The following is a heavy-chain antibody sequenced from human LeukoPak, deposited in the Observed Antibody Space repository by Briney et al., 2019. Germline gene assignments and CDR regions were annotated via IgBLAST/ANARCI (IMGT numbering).Heavy chain of an antibody. J-gene: IGHJ4*02. CDR2: IADDGRSK. D-gene: IGHD5-12*01. CDR1: GFTFITYA. V-gene: IGHV3-30*04. CDR3: ASSRGYSDYDSDY. Sequence: GGSLRLSCAASGFTFITYAMHWVRQAPGKGLEWVAVIADDGRSKYYADSVKGRFTISRDNSKNTLYLQMNSLRPEDAAVYFCASSRGYSDYDSDYWGQGTLVTVSS.